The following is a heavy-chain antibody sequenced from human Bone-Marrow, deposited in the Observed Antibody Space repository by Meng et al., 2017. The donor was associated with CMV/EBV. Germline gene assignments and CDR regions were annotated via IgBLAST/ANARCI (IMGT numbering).Heavy chain of an antibody. D-gene: IGHD3-3*01. Sequence: GGSLRLSCAASGFNFSSYGMDWVRQAPGKGLAWVAIIWYDGSNEYYADSVKGRITISRDKSRNTLYLKMNSLRVEDTAVYYCAKGSGYYRGGNVMDVWGQGTTVTVSS. CDR3: AKGSGYYRGGNVMDV. CDR1: GFNFSSYG. J-gene: IGHJ6*02. V-gene: IGHV3-33*03. CDR2: IWYDGSNE.